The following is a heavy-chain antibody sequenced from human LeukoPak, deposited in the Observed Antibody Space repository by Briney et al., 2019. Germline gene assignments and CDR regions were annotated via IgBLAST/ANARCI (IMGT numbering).Heavy chain of an antibody. J-gene: IGHJ4*02. D-gene: IGHD3-22*01. CDR2: INPSGDST. Sequence: ASVKVSCKASGYTFTSYYMHWVRQAPGQGLEWMGIINPSGDSTSYAQKFQGRVTMTRDTSTSTVYMELSSLRSEDTAVYYCARGSLTYYYDSSFKLSKYWGQGTLVTVSS. CDR1: GYTFTSYY. CDR3: ARGSLTYYYDSSFKLSKY. V-gene: IGHV1-46*01.